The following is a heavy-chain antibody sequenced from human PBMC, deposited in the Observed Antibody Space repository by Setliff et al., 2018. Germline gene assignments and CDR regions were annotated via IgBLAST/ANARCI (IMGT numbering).Heavy chain of an antibody. CDR3: AKGGNYDILTGYLSMDV. J-gene: IGHJ6*02. Sequence: SGGSLRLSCAASGFTFSSYAMSWVRQAPGKGLEWVSAISGSGGSTYYADSVKGRFTISRDNSKNTLYLQMNSLRAEDTAVYYCAKGGNYDILTGYLSMDVWGQGTTVTVSS. CDR1: GFTFSSYA. CDR2: ISGSGGST. V-gene: IGHV3-23*01. D-gene: IGHD3-9*01.